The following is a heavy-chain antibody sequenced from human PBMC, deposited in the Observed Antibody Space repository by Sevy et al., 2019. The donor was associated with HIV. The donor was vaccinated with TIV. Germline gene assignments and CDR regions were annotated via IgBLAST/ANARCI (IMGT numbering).Heavy chain of an antibody. D-gene: IGHD3-10*01. Sequence: GGSLRLSCAAPGFTFNYHFMNWVRQVPGKGLEWVSYISSASSYINYSDSVKGRFTISRDNAKNLVFLEMNNLRPEDTAVYFCARGDYYGSLYYFDYWGQGTLVTVSS. CDR1: GFTFNYHF. CDR2: ISSASSYI. J-gene: IGHJ4*02. CDR3: ARGDYYGSLYYFDY. V-gene: IGHV3-21*01.